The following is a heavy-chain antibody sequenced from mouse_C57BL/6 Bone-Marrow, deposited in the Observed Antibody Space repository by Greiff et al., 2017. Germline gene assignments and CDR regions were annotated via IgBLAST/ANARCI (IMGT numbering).Heavy chain of an antibody. CDR3: ARSGPPWYFDV. D-gene: IGHD3-1*01. CDR2: IYPRSGNT. J-gene: IGHJ1*03. Sequence: QVQLQQSGAELARPGASVKLSCKASGYTFTSYGISWVKQRTGQGLEWIGEIYPRSGNTYYNEKFKGKATLTADKTSSTAYMELRSLTSEDSAVYFCARSGPPWYFDVWGTGTTVTVSS. CDR1: GYTFTSYG. V-gene: IGHV1-81*01.